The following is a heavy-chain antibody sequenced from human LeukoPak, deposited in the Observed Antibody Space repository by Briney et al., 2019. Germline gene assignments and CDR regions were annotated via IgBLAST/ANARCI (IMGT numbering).Heavy chain of an antibody. V-gene: IGHV3-7*01. CDR3: ARDLSDILTGYSDAFDI. CDR2: IKQDGSEK. Sequence: QTGGSLRLSCAASGFTFSSYWMSWVRQAPGKGLEWVANIKQDGSEKYYVDSVKGRFTISRDNAKNSLYLQMNSLRAEDTAVYYCARDLSDILTGYSDAFDIWGQGTMVTVSS. J-gene: IGHJ3*02. D-gene: IGHD3-9*01. CDR1: GFTFSSYW.